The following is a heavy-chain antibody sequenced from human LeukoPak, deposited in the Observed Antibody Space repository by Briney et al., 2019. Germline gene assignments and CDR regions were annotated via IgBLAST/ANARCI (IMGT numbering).Heavy chain of an antibody. V-gene: IGHV3-30*18. Sequence: PGGSLRLSCAASGFTFSSYGMHWVRQAPGKGLEWVAVISYGGSNKYYADSVRGRFTISRDNSKNTLYPQMNSLRAEDTAVYYCAKGSIDYWGQGTLVTVSS. CDR3: AKGSIDY. J-gene: IGHJ4*02. D-gene: IGHD5/OR15-5a*01. CDR2: ISYGGSNK. CDR1: GFTFSSYG.